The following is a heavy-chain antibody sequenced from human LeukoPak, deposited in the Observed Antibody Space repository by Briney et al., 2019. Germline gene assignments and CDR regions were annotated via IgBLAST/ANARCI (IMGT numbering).Heavy chain of an antibody. CDR2: IKSRTDGGST. J-gene: IGHJ4*02. CDR3: ATEFYRNGYNF. D-gene: IGHD5-24*01. V-gene: IGHV3-15*01. CDR1: GFTFSSAW. Sequence: PGGSLRLSCAASGFTFSSAWMTWVRQTPGKGLEWVGHIKSRTDGGSTDYSAPAKGRFTVSRDDSKNTVYLQMNSLKTEDSAVYYCATEFYRNGYNFWGQGTLVTVSS.